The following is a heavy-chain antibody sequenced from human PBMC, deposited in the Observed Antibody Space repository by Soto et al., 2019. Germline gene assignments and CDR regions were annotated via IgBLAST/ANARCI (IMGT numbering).Heavy chain of an antibody. CDR1: GYTFQTYD. Sequence: SVKVSCKASGYTFQTYDIVWVRQATGQGLEWMGRIIPNIGIANYAQKFQGRVTITADKSTSTAYMELSSLRSEDTAVYYCARDRSNWNYEAYWGQGTLVTVSS. CDR2: IIPNIGIA. J-gene: IGHJ4*02. D-gene: IGHD1-7*01. CDR3: ARDRSNWNYEAY. V-gene: IGHV1-69*04.